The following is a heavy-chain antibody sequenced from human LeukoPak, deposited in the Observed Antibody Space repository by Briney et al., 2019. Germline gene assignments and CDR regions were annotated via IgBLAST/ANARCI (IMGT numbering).Heavy chain of an antibody. CDR3: AKPGYSSSWYWFDP. V-gene: IGHV3-23*01. D-gene: IGHD6-13*01. CDR2: ISGSGGST. CDR1: GFTFSSYA. J-gene: IGHJ5*02. Sequence: GGSLRLSCAASGFTFSSYAMSWVRQAPGKGLGWVSAISGSGGSTYYADSVKGRFTISRDNSKNTLYLQMNSLRAEDTAVYYCAKPGYSSSWYWFDPWGQGTLVTVSS.